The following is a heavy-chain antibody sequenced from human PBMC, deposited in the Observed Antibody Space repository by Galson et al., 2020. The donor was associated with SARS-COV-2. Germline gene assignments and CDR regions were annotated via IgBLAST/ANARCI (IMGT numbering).Heavy chain of an antibody. D-gene: IGHD3-16*02. J-gene: IGHJ6*03. CDR2: INQDGSER. Sequence: QLGEYLKISCAASGFTISTHWMNWVRQAPGKGLEWVANINQDGSERDYVDSVRGRFSISRDNAKNSLYLEMNSLSPEDTAVYYCARETYYDYVWGRYRYDYYYMDVWGKGTTVTISS. CDR3: ARETYYDYVWGRYRYDYYYMDV. V-gene: IGHV3-7*01. CDR1: GFTISTHW.